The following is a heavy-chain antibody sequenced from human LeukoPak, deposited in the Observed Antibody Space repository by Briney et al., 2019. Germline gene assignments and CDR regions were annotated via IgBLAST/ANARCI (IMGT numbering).Heavy chain of an antibody. CDR2: IRYDGDNK. J-gene: IGHJ4*02. CDR3: AKGIAVAFAYYFDY. CDR1: GFTFSNFG. Sequence: PGGSLRLSCAASGFTFSNFGMHWVRQAPGKGLEWVAFIRYDGDNKHYADSVKGRFAISRDNSMDTLYLQMNSLRAEDTAVYYCAKGIAVAFAYYFDYWGQGTLVTVSS. D-gene: IGHD6-19*01. V-gene: IGHV3-30*02.